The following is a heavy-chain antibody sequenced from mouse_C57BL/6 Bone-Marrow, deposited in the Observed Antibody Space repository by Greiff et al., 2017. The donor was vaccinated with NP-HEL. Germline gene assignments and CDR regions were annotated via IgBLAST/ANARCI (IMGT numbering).Heavy chain of an antibody. Sequence: VQRVESGPELVKPGASVKISCKASGYSFTSYYIHWVKQRPGQGLEWIGWIYPGSGNTKYNEKFKGKATLTADTSSSTAYMQLSSLTSEDSAVYYCASPNYGSSSYWYFDVWGTGTTVTVSS. CDR1: GYSFTSYY. J-gene: IGHJ1*03. V-gene: IGHV1-66*01. CDR3: ASPNYGSSSYWYFDV. CDR2: IYPGSGNT. D-gene: IGHD1-1*01.